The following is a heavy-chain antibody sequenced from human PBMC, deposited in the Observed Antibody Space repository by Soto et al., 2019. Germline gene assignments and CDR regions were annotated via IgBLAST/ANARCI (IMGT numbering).Heavy chain of an antibody. CDR1: GYTFTSYG. V-gene: IGHV1-18*01. CDR3: AKDRGFEVGDY. D-gene: IGHD2-15*01. CDR2: ISAYNGNT. J-gene: IGHJ4*02. Sequence: QVQLVQSGAEVKKPGASVKVSCKASGYTFTSYGISWVRQAPGQGLEWMGWISAYNGNTNYARKLQGRVTMATDTTTSNAYMELRGLRSDHTGVFFWAKDRGFEVGDYWGQGTLVTVSS.